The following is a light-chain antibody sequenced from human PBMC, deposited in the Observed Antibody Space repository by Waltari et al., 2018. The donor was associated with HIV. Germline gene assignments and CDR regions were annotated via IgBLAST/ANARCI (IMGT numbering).Light chain of an antibody. CDR3: QQYYASPS. CDR2: WAS. CDR1: QTLLYGSNNKNY. Sequence: DIVMTQSPDSLLVSLGERATITCTSSQTLLYGSNNKNYSALYQQRSEQPPKLPIYWASTRESGVPDRFSGSGSETDFTLTISSLQAEDVAVYYCQQYYASPSFGGGTKMEIK. V-gene: IGKV4-1*01. J-gene: IGKJ4*01.